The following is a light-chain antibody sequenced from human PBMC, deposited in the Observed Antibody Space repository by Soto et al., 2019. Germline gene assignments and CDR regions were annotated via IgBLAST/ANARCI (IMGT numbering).Light chain of an antibody. J-gene: IGKJ3*01. CDR2: GAS. CDR1: QSLSSSY. V-gene: IGKV3-20*01. Sequence: EIVLTQSPGTRSLSPGERATLSCRASQSLSSSYLAWYQQKPGQAPRLLIYGASSRATGIPDRFSGSGSGTDFTLTISRLEPGDFAVYYCQQYGSSPPVTFGPGTKVDIK. CDR3: QQYGSSPPVT.